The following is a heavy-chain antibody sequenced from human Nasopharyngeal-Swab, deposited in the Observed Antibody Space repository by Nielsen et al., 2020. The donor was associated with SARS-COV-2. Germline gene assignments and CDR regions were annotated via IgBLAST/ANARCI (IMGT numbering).Heavy chain of an antibody. CDR3: GRALNEYFDL. Sequence: ESPKISCAASGFTFSSYWMHWVRQDPGKGLVWVSRVNNDGSNTNYADSVKGRFTISRDNAKNTLYLQMNSLRAEDTALYYCGRALNEYFDLWGRGTLVAVSS. J-gene: IGHJ2*01. CDR2: VNNDGSNT. CDR1: GFTFSSYW. V-gene: IGHV3-74*01.